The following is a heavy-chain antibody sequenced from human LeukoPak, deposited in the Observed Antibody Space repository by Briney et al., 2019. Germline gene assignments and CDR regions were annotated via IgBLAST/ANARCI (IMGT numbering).Heavy chain of an antibody. V-gene: IGHV3-9*03. Sequence: GGSLRLSCAASGFTLSSYAMSWVRQAPGKGLDWVSGISWNGGNIGYADSVKGRFIISRDNARNSLYLQMNSLRAEDMALYYCAKGGIAVAGTWFDPWGQGTLVTVSS. CDR2: ISWNGGNI. D-gene: IGHD6-19*01. J-gene: IGHJ5*02. CDR3: AKGGIAVAGTWFDP. CDR1: GFTLSSYA.